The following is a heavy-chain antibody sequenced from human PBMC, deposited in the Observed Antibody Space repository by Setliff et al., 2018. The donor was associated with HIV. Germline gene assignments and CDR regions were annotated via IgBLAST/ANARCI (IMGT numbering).Heavy chain of an antibody. CDR3: ARLSGGMVPNY. V-gene: IGHV4-39*01. J-gene: IGHJ4*02. D-gene: IGHD3-10*01. Sequence: SETLSLTCTVSGGSITRTPYYWGWIRQPPGKGLEWIGSIHHSGTAYDNPSLKSRVTISVDPSKNQILLRLGSVTAADTAVYYCARLSGGMVPNYWGQGTQVTVSS. CDR2: IHHSGTA. CDR1: GGSITRTPYY.